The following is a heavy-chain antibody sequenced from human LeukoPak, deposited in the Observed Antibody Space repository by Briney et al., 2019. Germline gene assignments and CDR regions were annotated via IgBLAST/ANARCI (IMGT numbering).Heavy chain of an antibody. CDR2: ISGSGGST. D-gene: IGHD6-19*01. V-gene: IGHV3-23*01. CDR1: GFTFSTYA. J-gene: IGHJ4*02. Sequence: GGSLRLSCAASGFTFSTYAMSWVRQAPGKGLEWVSAISGSGGSTYYADSVKGRFTISRDNSKNTLYLQMNSLRAEDTAVYYCAKFTLLYSSGFTFDYWGQGTLVTVSS. CDR3: AKFTLLYSSGFTFDY.